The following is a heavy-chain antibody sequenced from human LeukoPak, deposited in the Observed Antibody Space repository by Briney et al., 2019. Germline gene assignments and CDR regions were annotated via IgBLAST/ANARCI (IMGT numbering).Heavy chain of an antibody. Sequence: GGSLRLSCGASGFTFDDYAMHWVRQAPGKGLMWVSGISWNSATTGYADSVRGRFTISRDNAKNSLYLQMNSLRAEDMALYYCAKDIDSSGYYRGGFDYWGQGTLVTVSS. V-gene: IGHV3-9*03. J-gene: IGHJ4*02. CDR2: ISWNSATT. D-gene: IGHD3-22*01. CDR3: AKDIDSSGYYRGGFDY. CDR1: GFTFDDYA.